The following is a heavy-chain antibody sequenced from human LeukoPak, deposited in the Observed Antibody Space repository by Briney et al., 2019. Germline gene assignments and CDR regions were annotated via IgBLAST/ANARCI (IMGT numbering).Heavy chain of an antibody. CDR2: ISGTGGTI. D-gene: IGHD5-24*01. Sequence: GGSLRLSCAASGFTFSSYAMSWVRQAPGKGLEWVSAISGTGGTIFYADSAKGRFTISGDNSKNTLYLQVNSLRAEDTALYYCAKAEMGTTYFDYWGQGTLVTVSS. CDR3: AKAEMGTTYFDY. J-gene: IGHJ4*02. V-gene: IGHV3-23*01. CDR1: GFTFSSYA.